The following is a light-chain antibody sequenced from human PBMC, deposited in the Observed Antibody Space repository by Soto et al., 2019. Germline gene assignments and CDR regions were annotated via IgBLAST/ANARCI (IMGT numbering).Light chain of an antibody. CDR2: DAS. Sequence: EIVLTQSPAILSVSPGERATLSCRASQSISRSLAWYQQKPGQAPRLLISDASTRATGIPARFSGSGSGTDFTLTISRLEPEDFAVYYCQQYGSSPRTFGQGTKVDIK. J-gene: IGKJ1*01. CDR3: QQYGSSPRT. CDR1: QSISRS. V-gene: IGKV3-20*01.